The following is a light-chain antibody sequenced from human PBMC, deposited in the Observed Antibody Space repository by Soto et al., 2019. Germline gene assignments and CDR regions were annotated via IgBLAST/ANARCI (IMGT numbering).Light chain of an antibody. CDR2: WGS. V-gene: IGKV2-28*01. Sequence: DIVMPQSPLSLPVTAGEPASVSCRSSQSLLHSNGYNYLDWYLQKPGQSPQLLIYWGSNRASGVPDRFSGGGSGTDFTLKISRVEAEDVGVYYCMQALQTQLTFGGGTKVDI. CDR3: MQALQTQLT. CDR1: QSLLHSNGYNY. J-gene: IGKJ4*01.